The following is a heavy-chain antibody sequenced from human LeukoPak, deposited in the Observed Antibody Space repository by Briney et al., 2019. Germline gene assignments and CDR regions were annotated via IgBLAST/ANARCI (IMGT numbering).Heavy chain of an antibody. J-gene: IGHJ4*02. CDR2: IKQDGSMK. CDR3: VRDESGGYYVY. D-gene: IGHD2-15*01. V-gene: IGHV3-7*01. CDR1: GFTFSRHW. Sequence: LAGGSLRLSCEASGFTFSRHWMSWVRQAPGRGLEWVANIKQDGSMKQYADSVRGRFIISRENAKNSVYLQLSSLKAEHSAVYFCVRDESGGYYVYWGQGTLVTVSS.